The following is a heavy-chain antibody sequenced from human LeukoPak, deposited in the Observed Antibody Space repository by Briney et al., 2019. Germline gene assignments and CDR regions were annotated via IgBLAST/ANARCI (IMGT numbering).Heavy chain of an antibody. CDR2: IYHSGST. D-gene: IGHD2-8*02. Sequence: SETLSLTCAVSGGSISSGGYSWSWIRQPPGKGLEWIGYIYHSGSTYYNPFLKSRVTISVDRSKNQFSLKLSSVTAADTAVYYCARVFSGGDCFDYWGQGTLVTVSS. CDR1: GGSISSGGYS. CDR3: ARVFSGGDCFDY. J-gene: IGHJ4*02. V-gene: IGHV4-30-2*01.